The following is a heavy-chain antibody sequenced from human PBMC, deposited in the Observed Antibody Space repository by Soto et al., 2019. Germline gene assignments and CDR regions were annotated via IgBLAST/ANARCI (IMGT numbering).Heavy chain of an antibody. D-gene: IGHD1-26*01. CDR1: GGSIRSYY. CDR2: IYTTGST. J-gene: IGHJ6*02. Sequence: SETLSLTCNVSGGSIRSYYRSWIRQPAGKPLEWIGRIYTTGSTNYNPSLKSRVTMSIDTSKSQFSLKVSSVTAADTAVYYCAREGASGFGMDVWGQGTTVTVSS. V-gene: IGHV4-4*07. CDR3: AREGASGFGMDV.